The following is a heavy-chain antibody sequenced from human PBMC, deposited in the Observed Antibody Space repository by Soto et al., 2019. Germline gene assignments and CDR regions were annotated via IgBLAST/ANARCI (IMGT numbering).Heavy chain of an antibody. V-gene: IGHV3-30*02. CDR2: IWYDGSNK. Sequence: GGSLRLSCAASGFTFSSYGMHWVRQAPGKGLEWVAVIWYDGSNKYYADSVKGRFTISRDNSNNTLYLQMNSLRAEDTAVYYCAKDEAWVAGTFAALIDYWGQGTLVTVSS. D-gene: IGHD6-19*01. CDR1: GFTFSSYG. CDR3: AKDEAWVAGTFAALIDY. J-gene: IGHJ4*02.